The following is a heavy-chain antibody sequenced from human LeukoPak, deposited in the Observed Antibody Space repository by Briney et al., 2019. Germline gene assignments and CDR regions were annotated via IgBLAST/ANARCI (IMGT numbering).Heavy chain of an antibody. Sequence: ASVKVSCKASGYTFTSYGISWVRQAPGQGLEWMGWISAYNGNTNYAQKLQGRVTMTTDTSTSTAYTELRSLRSDDTAVYYCARDFTYYDFWSGYSAGWFDPWGQGTLVTVSS. CDR2: ISAYNGNT. J-gene: IGHJ5*02. CDR1: GYTFTSYG. CDR3: ARDFTYYDFWSGYSAGWFDP. D-gene: IGHD3-3*01. V-gene: IGHV1-18*01.